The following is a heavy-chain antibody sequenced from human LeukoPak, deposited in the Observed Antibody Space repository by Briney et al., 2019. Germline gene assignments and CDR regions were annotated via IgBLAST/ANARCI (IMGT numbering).Heavy chain of an antibody. CDR3: ARNKFFGSAFDH. Sequence: SGTLSLTCTVSGGSLSSYYWSWIRQPAGKGREGIVRIYTSGSTNYSPSLKGRVTMSVDTSKHQFSLKLSSVTAADTAVYYCARNKFFGSAFDHWRQGTLVTVSS. V-gene: IGHV4-4*07. J-gene: IGHJ4*02. CDR1: GGSLSSYY. CDR2: IYTSGST. D-gene: IGHD3-10*01.